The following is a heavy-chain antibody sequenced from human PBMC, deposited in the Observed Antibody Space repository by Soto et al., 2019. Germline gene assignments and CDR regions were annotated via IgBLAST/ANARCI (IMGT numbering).Heavy chain of an antibody. CDR3: ASDNWWCNRYCDMDV. CDR2: IYYSGST. Sequence: SETLSLTCTVSGDSISSNGYYWSWIRQHPGKGLEWIGYIYYSGSTYYNPSLKSRVTISLDTSKKQFSLKLSSVTAADTAVYYCASDNWWCNRYCDMDVWGQGTPVTVS. J-gene: IGHJ6*02. D-gene: IGHD2-21*01. CDR1: GDSISSNGYY. V-gene: IGHV4-31*03.